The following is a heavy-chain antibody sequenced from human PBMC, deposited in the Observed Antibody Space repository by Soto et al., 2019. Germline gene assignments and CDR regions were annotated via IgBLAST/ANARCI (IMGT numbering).Heavy chain of an antibody. D-gene: IGHD3-22*01. CDR3: ARDAPHYYDSSGYYYFDY. V-gene: IGHV3-48*02. CDR1: GFTFSSYS. CDR2: ISSSSSTL. Sequence: GGSLRLSCAASGFTFSSYSMNWVGRAPGKGLEWVSYISSSSSTLYYADSVKGRFTISRDNAKNSLYLQMNSLRDEDTAVYYCARDAPHYYDSSGYYYFDYWGQGTLVTVSS. J-gene: IGHJ4*02.